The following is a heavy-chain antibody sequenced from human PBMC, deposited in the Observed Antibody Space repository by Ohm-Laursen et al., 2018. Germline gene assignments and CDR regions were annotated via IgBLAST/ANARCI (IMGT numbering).Heavy chain of an antibody. Sequence: SLRLSCAASGFTFSSHAMTWVRQAPGKGLEWVSFITSSSTSIYYLDSVKGRFTISRDNAQNSLYLQMNSLRAEDTDVYYCARDLIGGIRAFDIWGQGTMVTVSS. CDR1: GFTFSSHA. V-gene: IGHV3-48*01. CDR2: ITSSSTSI. D-gene: IGHD1-14*01. CDR3: ARDLIGGIRAFDI. J-gene: IGHJ3*02.